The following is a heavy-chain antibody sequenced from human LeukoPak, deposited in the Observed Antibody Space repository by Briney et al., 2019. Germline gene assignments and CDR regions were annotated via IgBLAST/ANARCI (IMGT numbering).Heavy chain of an antibody. Sequence: PGGSLRLSCAASGFTFSSYWMHWVRRAPGKGLVWVSRINTDGSSTTYADSVKGRFTISRDNAKNTLYLQMNSLRAEDTAVYYCASSPWELPDYWGQGTLVTVSS. V-gene: IGHV3-74*01. J-gene: IGHJ4*02. CDR2: INTDGSST. D-gene: IGHD1-26*01. CDR1: GFTFSSYW. CDR3: ASSPWELPDY.